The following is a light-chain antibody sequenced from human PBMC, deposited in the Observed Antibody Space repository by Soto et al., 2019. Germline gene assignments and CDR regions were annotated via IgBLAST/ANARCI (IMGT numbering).Light chain of an antibody. Sequence: QSALTQPASVSGSPGQSITISCTGTSSDVGVYNYVSWYQQHPGKAPKLMIYEVSNRPSGVSNRFSGSKSGNTASLTISGXXAEXXXDYYCSSYTSSNTLVFGGGTKVTVL. CDR1: SSDVGVYNY. J-gene: IGLJ2*01. V-gene: IGLV2-14*01. CDR3: SSYTSSNTLV. CDR2: EVS.